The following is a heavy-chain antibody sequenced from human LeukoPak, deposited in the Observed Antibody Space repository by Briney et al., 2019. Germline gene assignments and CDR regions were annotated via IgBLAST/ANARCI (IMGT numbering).Heavy chain of an antibody. CDR3: ARDPTYYYDSSGQRGAFDI. CDR2: IYYSGST. V-gene: IGHV4-39*07. CDR1: GGSISSSSYY. D-gene: IGHD3-22*01. J-gene: IGHJ3*02. Sequence: TSETLSLTCTVSGGSISSSSYYWGWIRQPPGKGLEWIGSIYYSGSTYYNPSLKSRVTISVDTSKNQFSLKLSSVTAADAAVYYCARDPTYYYDSSGQRGAFDIWGQGTMVTVSS.